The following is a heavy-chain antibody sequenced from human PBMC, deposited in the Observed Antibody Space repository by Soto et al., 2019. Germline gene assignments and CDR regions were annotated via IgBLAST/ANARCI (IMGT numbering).Heavy chain of an antibody. CDR3: AKRGADYADRLYYYMDV. J-gene: IGHJ6*03. D-gene: IGHD4-17*01. CDR1: GFTFTSYA. Sequence: EVQLLESGGGLVQPGGSLRLSCAASGFTFTSYAMHWVRQAPGKGLEWVSGISGSGANTYYADSVKGRFTISRDNSKNRLYLQMNSLRVDDTAVYYCAKRGADYADRLYYYMDVWGKGTTVTVSS. V-gene: IGHV3-23*01. CDR2: ISGSGANT.